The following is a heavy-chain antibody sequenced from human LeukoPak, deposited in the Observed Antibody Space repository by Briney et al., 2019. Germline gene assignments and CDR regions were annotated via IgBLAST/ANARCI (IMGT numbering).Heavy chain of an antibody. CDR2: IYYSGST. J-gene: IGHJ4*02. D-gene: IGHD3-10*01. CDR1: GGSISGYY. V-gene: IGHV4-59*01. CDR3: ATTNMVRGGTLED. Sequence: SETLSLTCTVSGGSISGYYWSWIRQPPGKGLEWIGYIYYSGSTNYNPSLKSRVTISVDTSKNQFSLKLSSVTAADTAVYYCATTNMVRGGTLEDWGQGTLVTVSS.